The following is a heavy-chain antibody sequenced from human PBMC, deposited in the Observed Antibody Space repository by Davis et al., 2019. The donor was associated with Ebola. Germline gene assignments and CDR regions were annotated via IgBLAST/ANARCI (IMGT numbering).Heavy chain of an antibody. J-gene: IGHJ3*02. CDR2: ISSSSSTI. V-gene: IGHV3-48*02. D-gene: IGHD2-2*01. Sequence: ESLNISCAASGFTFSSYSMNWVRQAPGKGLEWVSYISSSSSTIYYADSVKGRFTISRDNAKNSLYLQMNGLRDEDTAVYYCAREGYCSSTSCQLDAFDIWGQGTMVTVSS. CDR3: AREGYCSSTSCQLDAFDI. CDR1: GFTFSSYS.